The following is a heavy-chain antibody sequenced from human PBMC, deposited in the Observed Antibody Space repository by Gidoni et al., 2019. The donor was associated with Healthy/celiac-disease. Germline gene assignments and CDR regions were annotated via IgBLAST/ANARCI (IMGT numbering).Heavy chain of an antibody. CDR1: GFTFSSYG. CDR2: ISYDGSNK. V-gene: IGHV3-30*18. CDR3: AKASRDGQLGIDY. Sequence: QVQLVESGGGVVQPGRSLRLSCAASGFTFSSYGMHWVRQAPGKGLEWVAVISYDGSNKYYADSVKGRFTISRDNSKNTLYLQMNSLRAEDTAVYYCAKASRDGQLGIDYWGQGTLVTVSS. J-gene: IGHJ4*02. D-gene: IGHD6-13*01.